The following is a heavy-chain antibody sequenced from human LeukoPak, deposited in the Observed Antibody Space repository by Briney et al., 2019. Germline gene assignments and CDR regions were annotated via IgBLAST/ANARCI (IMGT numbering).Heavy chain of an antibody. J-gene: IGHJ5*02. V-gene: IGHV4-34*01. CDR1: GGSFSGYY. D-gene: IGHD3-22*01. Sequence: PSETLSLTCAVYGGSFSGYYWSWIRQPPGKGLEWIGEINHIGSTNYNPSLKSRVTISVDTSKNPFSLKLSSVAAEETAVYNCARGYYDSSGYGRHYWFDPWGQGTLVTVSS. CDR3: ARGYYDSSGYGRHYWFDP. CDR2: INHIGST.